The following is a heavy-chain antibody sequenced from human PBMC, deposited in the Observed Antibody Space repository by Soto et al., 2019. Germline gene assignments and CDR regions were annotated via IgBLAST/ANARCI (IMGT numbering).Heavy chain of an antibody. CDR1: GFSLTTSGVG. J-gene: IGHJ6*02. CDR2: IYWDDEK. CDR3: AHARPPYYSYGMDV. V-gene: IGHV2-5*02. Sequence: QITLKESGPTLVKPTQTLTLTCTFSGFSLTTSGVGVGWIRQPPGKALEWLALIYWDDEKRDSPSLKSRLTITKDTSKTQVVLTMTNMHPVDTATYFCAHARPPYYSYGMDVWGQGTRVTVSS.